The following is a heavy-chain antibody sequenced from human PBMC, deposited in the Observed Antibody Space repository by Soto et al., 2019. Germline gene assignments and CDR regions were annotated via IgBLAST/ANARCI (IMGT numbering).Heavy chain of an antibody. CDR2: ISSSSSTI. V-gene: IGHV3-48*01. CDR1: GFTFSSYS. D-gene: IGHD3-3*01. J-gene: IGHJ6*03. CDR3: AREPPNLTIFGVAPGYMDV. Sequence: GGSLRLSCAASGFTFSSYSMDWVRQAPGKGLEWVSYISSSSSTIYYADSVKGRFTISRDNAKNSLYLQMNSLRAEDTAVYYCAREPPNLTIFGVAPGYMDVWGKGTTVTVSS.